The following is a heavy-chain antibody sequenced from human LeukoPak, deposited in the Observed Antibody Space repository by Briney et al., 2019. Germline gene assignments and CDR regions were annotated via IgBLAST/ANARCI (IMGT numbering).Heavy chain of an antibody. D-gene: IGHD1-1*01. CDR2: ISSSYNYI. J-gene: IGHJ6*02. CDR3: ARDLEDTQLFTDYFYGMDV. CDR1: GFTFSDYS. V-gene: IGHV3-21*01. Sequence: PGGSLRLSCAASGFTFSDYSMNWVRQAPGEGLEWVSSISSSYNYIYYADSVKGRFTISRDNAKNSLYLQMNSLRAEDTAVYYCARDLEDTQLFTDYFYGMDVWGQGTTVTVSS.